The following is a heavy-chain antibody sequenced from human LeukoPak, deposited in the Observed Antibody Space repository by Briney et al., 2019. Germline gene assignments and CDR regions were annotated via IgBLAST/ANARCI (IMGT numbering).Heavy chain of an antibody. CDR3: ARSDSSGYYWGQGAFDI. D-gene: IGHD3-22*01. CDR2: ISAYNGNT. Sequence: ASVKVSCKASGYTFTSYGISWVRQAPGQGLEWMGWISAYNGNTNYAQKLQGRVTMTTDTSTSTAYMELRSLRSDDTAVYYCARSDSSGYYWGQGAFDIWGQGTMVTVSS. V-gene: IGHV1-18*01. J-gene: IGHJ3*02. CDR1: GYTFTSYG.